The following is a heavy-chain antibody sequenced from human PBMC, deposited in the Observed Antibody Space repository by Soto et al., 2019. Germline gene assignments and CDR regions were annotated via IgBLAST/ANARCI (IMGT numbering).Heavy chain of an antibody. CDR3: ASIMTLHSIALGAMDV. CDR2: IDPSDSYT. V-gene: IGHV5-10-1*01. Sequence: GESLKISCKGSGDLFTSSWISWVRQMPGKGLEWMGKIDPSDSYTNYSPSFQGHVSISADRSISTVYLQWSSLKASDTAMYYCASIMTLHSIALGAMDVWGQGNTGT. J-gene: IGHJ6*02. CDR1: GDLFTSSW. D-gene: IGHD2-8*02.